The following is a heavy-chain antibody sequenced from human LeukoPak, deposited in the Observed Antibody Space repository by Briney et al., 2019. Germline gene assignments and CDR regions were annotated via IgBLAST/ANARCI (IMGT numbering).Heavy chain of an antibody. Sequence: PGGSLRLSCAAFGFSSSDYWMHWVRHAPGKGLVWVSRMNSDGTTTNYADSVKGRFTISRDNAKNTLYLQMNSLRAEDTAVYYCARGRGPYGWFDPRGQGTLVTVSS. V-gene: IGHV3-74*01. CDR2: MNSDGTTT. CDR1: GFSSSDYW. CDR3: ARGRGPYGWFDP. D-gene: IGHD3-10*01. J-gene: IGHJ5*02.